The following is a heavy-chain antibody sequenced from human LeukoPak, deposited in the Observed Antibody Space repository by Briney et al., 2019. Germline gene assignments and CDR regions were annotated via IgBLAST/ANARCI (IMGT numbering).Heavy chain of an antibody. V-gene: IGHV4-34*01. D-gene: IGHD3-22*01. CDR3: ARGRHDITMIVVVMTSVTYYLDV. J-gene: IGHJ6*03. CDR1: GGSFSGYH. CDR2: INPSGST. Sequence: SETLSLTCAVYGGSFSGYHWTWIRQSPGKGLEWIGDINPSGSTYYNPSLKSRLTISVDTSKNQFSLKLRSVTAADTAVYYCARGRHDITMIVVVMTSVTYYLDVWGKGTTVTVS.